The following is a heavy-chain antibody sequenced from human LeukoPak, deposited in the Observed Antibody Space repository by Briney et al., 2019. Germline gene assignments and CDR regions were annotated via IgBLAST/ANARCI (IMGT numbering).Heavy chain of an antibody. Sequence: ASVTVSCKASAYTFTIYDINWVRQAPGQGLEWMGWMNPNSGNTGYAQKFQGRVTMTRNTSISTAYMELSSLRSEDTAVYYCARGLLGIAAAGTNYYYYMDVWGKGTTVTASS. CDR2: MNPNSGNT. CDR1: AYTFTIYD. V-gene: IGHV1-8*01. CDR3: ARGLLGIAAAGTNYYYYMDV. J-gene: IGHJ6*03. D-gene: IGHD6-13*01.